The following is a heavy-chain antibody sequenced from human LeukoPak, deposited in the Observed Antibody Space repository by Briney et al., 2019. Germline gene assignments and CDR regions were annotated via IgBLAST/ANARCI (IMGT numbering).Heavy chain of an antibody. CDR3: ARHKYGMDV. J-gene: IGHJ6*02. Sequence: SETLSLTCTVSGGSISSYYWSWIRQPPGKGLEWIGSIYYSGSTYYNPSLKSRVTISVDTSKNQFSLKLSSVTAADTAVYYCARHKYGMDVWGQGTTVTVSS. CDR2: IYYSGST. V-gene: IGHV4-39*01. CDR1: GGSISSYY.